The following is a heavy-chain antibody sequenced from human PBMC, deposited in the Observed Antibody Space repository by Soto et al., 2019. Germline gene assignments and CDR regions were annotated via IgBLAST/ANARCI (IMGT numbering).Heavy chain of an antibody. CDR1: GFTFSKHA. CDR2: ISGSGAST. CDR3: AKTPGVITVISAFDH. Sequence: XGSLRLCCVASGFTFSKHALAWVRQAPGKGLEWVSAISGSGASTYDSDSVKGRFVISRDNSNNTLYLQMNSLKAEDTAVYYCAKTPGVITVISAFDHWGQGTPVTVSS. J-gene: IGHJ4*02. V-gene: IGHV3-23*01. D-gene: IGHD2-21*01.